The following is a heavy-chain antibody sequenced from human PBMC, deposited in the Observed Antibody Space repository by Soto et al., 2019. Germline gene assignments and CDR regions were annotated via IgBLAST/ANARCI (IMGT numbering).Heavy chain of an antibody. D-gene: IGHD2-15*01. V-gene: IGHV3-15*01. CDR3: TAETYCGGGSCPEY. Sequence: EVQLVESGGGLVEPGGSLRLTCAVSGAPFSGHWMSWVRQAPGKGLAWGARIKSKKDGGTIEYAAPVKGRLTISRDDARNTMYLQMNSLKTEDTAIYYCTAETYCGGGSCPEYWGQGTLVTVSS. CDR2: IKSKKDGGTI. CDR1: GAPFSGHW. J-gene: IGHJ4*02.